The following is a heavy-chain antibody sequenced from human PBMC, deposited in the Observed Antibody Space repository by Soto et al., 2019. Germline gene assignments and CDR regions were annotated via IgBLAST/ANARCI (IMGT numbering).Heavy chain of an antibody. D-gene: IGHD3-16*01. V-gene: IGHV4-34*01. Sequence: SETLSLTCAVYGGSFRGYYLSWIRQPPGKGLEWIGEINHSGSTNYNPSLKSRVTISVDTSKNQFSLKLSSVTAADTAVYYCARGGGFYYYYYYMDVWGKGTTVTVSS. J-gene: IGHJ6*03. CDR3: ARGGGFYYYYYYMDV. CDR1: GGSFRGYY. CDR2: INHSGST.